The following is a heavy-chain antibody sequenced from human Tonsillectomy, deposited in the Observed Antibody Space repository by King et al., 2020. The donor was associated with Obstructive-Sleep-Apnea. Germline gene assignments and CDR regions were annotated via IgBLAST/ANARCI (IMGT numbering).Heavy chain of an antibody. CDR3: AGPPPPVAVPDSSLWEHFFCYALDV. Sequence: QVQLVQSGAEVRKPGSSVTVSCKASGGTSINYAITWVRQAPGQGLEWMGGIMPVANVVKLSQKFQDRVTITADRSTSTAYMGLGSLTTEDTAVYYCAGPPPPVAVPDSSLWEHFFCYALDVWGQGTTVTVSS. J-gene: IGHJ6*02. CDR1: GGTSINYA. CDR2: IMPVANVV. V-gene: IGHV1-69*04. D-gene: IGHD1-26*01.